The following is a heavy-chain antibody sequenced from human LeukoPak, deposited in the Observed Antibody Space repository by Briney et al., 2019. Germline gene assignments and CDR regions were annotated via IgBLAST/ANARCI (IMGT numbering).Heavy chain of an antibody. J-gene: IGHJ6*03. CDR3: ARQEYYYGSGSYLLYYYYMDV. V-gene: IGHV4-39*01. Sequence: TSETLSLTCTVSGGSISSSSYYWGWIRQPPGKGLVWIGSIYYSGSTYYNPSLKSRVTISVDTSKNQFSLKLSSVTAADTAVYYCARQEYYYGSGSYLLYYYYMDVWGKGTTVTVSS. D-gene: IGHD3-10*01. CDR1: GGSISSSSYY. CDR2: IYYSGST.